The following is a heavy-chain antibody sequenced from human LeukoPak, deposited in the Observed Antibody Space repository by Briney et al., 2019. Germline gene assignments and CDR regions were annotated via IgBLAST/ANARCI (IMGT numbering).Heavy chain of an antibody. CDR2: IRSKTYGGTT. CDR3: TRVVLRFLEWTKYYFDY. D-gene: IGHD3-3*01. Sequence: GGSLRLSCTASGFTFGDYAMSWVRQAPGKGLEWVGFIRSKTYGGTTEYAASVKDRFTISRDDSKSIAYLQMNSLKTEDTAVYYCTRVVLRFLEWTKYYFDYWGQGTLVTVSS. CDR1: GFTFGDYA. J-gene: IGHJ4*02. V-gene: IGHV3-49*04.